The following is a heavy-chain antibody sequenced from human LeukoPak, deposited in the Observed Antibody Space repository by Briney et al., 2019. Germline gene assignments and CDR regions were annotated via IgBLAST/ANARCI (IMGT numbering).Heavy chain of an antibody. Sequence: GGSLRLSCAASGFAFSAYGMHWVRQAPGKGLEYVSAINSNGGSTYYANSVKGRFTVSRDNSKNTLYLQMGSLRGEDMAVYYCAKDQDVIAAAGLFDYWGQGTLVTVSS. CDR2: INSNGGST. V-gene: IGHV3-64*01. D-gene: IGHD6-13*01. CDR1: GFAFSAYG. CDR3: AKDQDVIAAAGLFDY. J-gene: IGHJ4*02.